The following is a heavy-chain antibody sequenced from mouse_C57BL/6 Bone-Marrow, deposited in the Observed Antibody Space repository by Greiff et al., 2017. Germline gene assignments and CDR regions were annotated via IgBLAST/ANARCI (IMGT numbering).Heavy chain of an antibody. CDR1: GFTFSDYG. V-gene: IGHV5-17*01. Sequence: EVTLVESGGGLVKPGGSLKLSCAASGFTFSDYGMHWVRQAPEKGLEWVAYLSSGSSTIYYADTVKGRFTISRDNAKNTLFLQMTSLRSEDTAMYYCARIYGGGFAYGGQGTLVTVSA. CDR3: ARIYGGGFAY. J-gene: IGHJ3*01. CDR2: LSSGSSTI. D-gene: IGHD1-1*02.